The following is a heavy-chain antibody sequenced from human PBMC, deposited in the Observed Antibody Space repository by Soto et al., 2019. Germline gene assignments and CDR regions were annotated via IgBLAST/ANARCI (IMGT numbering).Heavy chain of an antibody. CDR2: IYYSGST. CDR1: GGSISSYY. D-gene: IGHD2-2*01. V-gene: IGHV4-59*01. CDR3: ARLEYQLLNANSNWFDP. Sequence: SETLSLTCTVSGGSISSYYWSWIRQPPGKGLEWIGYIYYSGSTNYNPSLKSRVTISVDTSKNQFSLKLSSVTAADTAVYYCARLEYQLLNANSNWFDPWGQGTLVTVSS. J-gene: IGHJ5*02.